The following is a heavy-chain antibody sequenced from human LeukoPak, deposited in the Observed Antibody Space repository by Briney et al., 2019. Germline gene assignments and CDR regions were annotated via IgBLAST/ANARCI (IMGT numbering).Heavy chain of an antibody. J-gene: IGHJ4*02. D-gene: IGHD6-13*01. Sequence: GESLKISCKGSGYSFTNYWIGWVRQMPGKGLEWMGFIYPGDSNTRYSPSFQGQVTISVDKSISTAYLQWSSLKASDTAIYYCARPYSSAWYLDHWGWGTLVTVSS. CDR3: ARPYSSAWYLDH. CDR1: GYSFTNYW. CDR2: IYPGDSNT. V-gene: IGHV5-51*01.